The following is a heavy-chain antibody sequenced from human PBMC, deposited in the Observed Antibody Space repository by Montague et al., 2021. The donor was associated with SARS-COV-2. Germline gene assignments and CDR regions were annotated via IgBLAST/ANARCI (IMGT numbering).Heavy chain of an antibody. D-gene: IGHD1-26*01. CDR3: ARGRVVGALAVYDYYGMDV. J-gene: IGHJ6*02. CDR2: VYHSGRT. V-gene: IGHV4-34*01. CDR1: GRSFSGYY. Sequence: SETLSLTCAVDGRSFSGYYWSWTRQHPWKGLEWIGEVYHSGRTNYNPSLKSRVTISVDTSKNQFSLKLSFVTAADTAVYYCARGRVVGALAVYDYYGMDVWGQGTTVTVSS.